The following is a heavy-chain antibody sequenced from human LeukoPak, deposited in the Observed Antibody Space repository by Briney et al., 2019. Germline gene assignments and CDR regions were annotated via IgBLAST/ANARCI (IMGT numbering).Heavy chain of an antibody. J-gene: IGHJ4*02. V-gene: IGHV4-38-2*02. CDR3: ARGYVLRYFDWPPRFDY. Sequence: SETLSLTCTVPGYSISSGYYWGWIRQPPGKGLEWIGEINHSGSTNYNPSLKSRVTISVDTSKNQFSLKLSSVTAADTAVYYCARGYVLRYFDWPPRFDYWGQGTLVTVSS. D-gene: IGHD3-9*01. CDR1: GYSISSGYY. CDR2: INHSGST.